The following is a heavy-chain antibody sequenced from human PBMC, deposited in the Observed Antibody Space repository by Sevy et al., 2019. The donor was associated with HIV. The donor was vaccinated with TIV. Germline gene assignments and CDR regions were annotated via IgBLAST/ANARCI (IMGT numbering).Heavy chain of an antibody. CDR1: RFTFSTYS. J-gene: IGHJ2*01. CDR3: ARPASYDSSGYYSSSYWYFDL. V-gene: IGHV3-21*01. D-gene: IGHD3-22*01. Sequence: GGSLRLSCAASRFTFSTYSMNWVRQAPGKGLEWVSSISSSNSYIYYSDSVKGRFTISRDNAKSSLYLQMNSLRAEDTAVYYCARPASYDSSGYYSSSYWYFDLWGRGTLVTVSS. CDR2: ISSSNSYI.